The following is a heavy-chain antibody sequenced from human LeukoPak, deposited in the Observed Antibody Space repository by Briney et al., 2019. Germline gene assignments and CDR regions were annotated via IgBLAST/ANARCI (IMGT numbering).Heavy chain of an antibody. V-gene: IGHV4-31*03. CDR1: GGSISSGGYY. D-gene: IGHD2-2*01. J-gene: IGHJ4*02. Sequence: SSQTLSHTCTVSGGSISSGGYYWSWIRQHPGKGLEWIGYIYYSGSTYYNPSLKSRVTISVDTSKNQFSLKLSSVTAADTAVYYCARVPPTGAMGFDYWGQGTLVTVSS. CDR2: IYYSGST. CDR3: ARVPPTGAMGFDY.